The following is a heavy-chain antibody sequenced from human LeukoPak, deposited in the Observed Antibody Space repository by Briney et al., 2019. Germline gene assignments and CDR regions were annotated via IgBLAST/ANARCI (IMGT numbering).Heavy chain of an antibody. J-gene: IGHJ4*02. CDR1: GFTFSSYA. D-gene: IGHD3-10*01. CDR3: AREGTMVRGVLDY. V-gene: IGHV3-23*01. CDR2: ISGSGGST. Sequence: GGSLRLSCAASGFTFSSYAMSWVRQAPGKGLEWVSAISGSGGSTYYADSVKGRFTISRDNAKNSLYLQMNSLRAEDTTVYYCAREGTMVRGVLDYWGQGTLVTVSS.